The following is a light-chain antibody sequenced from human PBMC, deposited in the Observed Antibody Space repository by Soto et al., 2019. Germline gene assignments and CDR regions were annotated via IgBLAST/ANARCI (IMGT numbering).Light chain of an antibody. J-gene: IGLJ3*02. CDR2: EVS. V-gene: IGLV2-8*01. CDR1: SSDVGSYNY. Sequence: QSVLTQPASVSGSPGQSITISCTGTSSDVGSYNYVSWFQQHPGKAPKLMIYEVSKRPSGVPDRFSGSKSGNTASLTGSGLQAEDEADYYCNSYAGSNNWVFGGGTKVTVL. CDR3: NSYAGSNNWV.